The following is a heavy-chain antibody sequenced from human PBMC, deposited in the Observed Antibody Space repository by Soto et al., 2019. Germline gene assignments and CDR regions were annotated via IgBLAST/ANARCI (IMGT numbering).Heavy chain of an antibody. Sequence: EVQLVESGGGLVKPGGSLRLSCAASGFTFSNAWMSWVRQAPGKGLEWVGRIKSKTDGGTTDYAAPVKGRFTISRDAANNKLYLQMNSLKTADTAVYYCKRDGSGSYDWGQGTLATVSS. J-gene: IGHJ4*02. V-gene: IGHV3-15*01. CDR2: IKSKTDGGTT. D-gene: IGHD3-10*01. CDR3: KRDGSGSYD. CDR1: GFTFSNAW.